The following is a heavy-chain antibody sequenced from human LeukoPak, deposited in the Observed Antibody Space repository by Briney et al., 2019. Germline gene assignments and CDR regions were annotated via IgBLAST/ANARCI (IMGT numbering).Heavy chain of an antibody. CDR1: GFSFSSYG. Sequence: PGGSLRLSCAASGFSFSSYGMHWVRQAPGKGLEWVAFIRYDGSNKNYADSVKGRFTISRDNSKNTLYLQMNSLRAEDTAVYYCAKDQYYELYFFDYWGQGTLVTVSS. D-gene: IGHD3-22*01. J-gene: IGHJ4*02. CDR2: IRYDGSNK. V-gene: IGHV3-30*02. CDR3: AKDQYYELYFFDY.